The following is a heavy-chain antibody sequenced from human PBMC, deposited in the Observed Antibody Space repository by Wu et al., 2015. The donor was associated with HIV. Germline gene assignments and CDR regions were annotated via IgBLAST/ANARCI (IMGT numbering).Heavy chain of an antibody. CDR1: GPTFTGYY. CDR3: MRGARGMPKGAFEI. CDR2: STFNSGGT. D-gene: IGHD3-10*01. V-gene: IGHV1-2*02. J-gene: IGHJ3*02. Sequence: QVQLVQSGAEVKKPGASVKVSCKSAGPTFTGYYIHWCDRPLDRGLSGWPGSTFNSGGTNSAQMFQGRVTLTSDTSLSTVYLEMGSLTSDDTAVYYCMRGARGMPKGAFEIWGQGTLVTVSS.